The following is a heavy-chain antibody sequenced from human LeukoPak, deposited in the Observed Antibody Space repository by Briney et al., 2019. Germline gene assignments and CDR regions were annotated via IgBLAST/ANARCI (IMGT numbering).Heavy chain of an antibody. Sequence: SETLSLTCAVSGVSFSGYYWSWIRQPPGKGLEWIWEINHSGSTNYNPSLKSRVTISVDTSKTQFSLKLSSVTAADTAVYYWARGQYVCVLGKYNWFDPWGQGTLVTVSS. CDR3: ARGQYVCVLGKYNWFDP. CDR1: GVSFSGYY. V-gene: IGHV4-34*01. D-gene: IGHD2-8*01. CDR2: INHSGST. J-gene: IGHJ5*02.